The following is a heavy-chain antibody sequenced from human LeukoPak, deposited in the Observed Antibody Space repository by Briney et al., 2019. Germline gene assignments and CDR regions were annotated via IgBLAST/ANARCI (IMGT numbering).Heavy chain of an antibody. CDR1: GGSISSGGYY. D-gene: IGHD4-17*01. Sequence: SETLSLTCTVSGGSISSGGYYWSWIRQHPGKGLEWIGYIYYSGSTYYNPSLKSRVTISVDTSKNQFSLKLSSVTAADTAVYYCARDGYGDARFDYWGQGTLVTVSS. CDR3: ARDGYGDARFDY. V-gene: IGHV4-31*03. CDR2: IYYSGST. J-gene: IGHJ4*02.